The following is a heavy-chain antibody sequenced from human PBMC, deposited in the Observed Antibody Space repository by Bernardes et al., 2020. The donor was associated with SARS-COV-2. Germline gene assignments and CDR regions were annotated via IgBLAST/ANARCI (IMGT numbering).Heavy chain of an antibody. Sequence: ASVHVSCKTSGYTFSDYSVTWVRPAPGQGLEWLGWINTYNGYTNYAQKLQGRVTLTADTSTSTVYMELGRLGSDDTAVYFCAREFSSAWYFFDYWGRGTLVTVSS. D-gene: IGHD6-19*01. CDR1: GYTFSDYS. CDR3: AREFSSAWYFFDY. J-gene: IGHJ4*02. V-gene: IGHV1-18*04. CDR2: INTYNGYT.